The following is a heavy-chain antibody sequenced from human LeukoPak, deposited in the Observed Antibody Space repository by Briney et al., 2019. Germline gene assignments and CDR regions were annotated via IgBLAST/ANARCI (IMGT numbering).Heavy chain of an antibody. CDR1: GDSISSSNYH. Sequence: SETLSLTCSVSGDSISSSNYHWGWIRQPPGKGLEWIGSIYDSGTTYYNPSLKSRVTISVDTSKNQFSLKLSSVTAADTAVYYCARVYYDSSDHDAFDIWGQGTMVTVSS. D-gene: IGHD3-22*01. CDR3: ARVYYDSSDHDAFDI. V-gene: IGHV4-39*07. J-gene: IGHJ3*02. CDR2: IYDSGTT.